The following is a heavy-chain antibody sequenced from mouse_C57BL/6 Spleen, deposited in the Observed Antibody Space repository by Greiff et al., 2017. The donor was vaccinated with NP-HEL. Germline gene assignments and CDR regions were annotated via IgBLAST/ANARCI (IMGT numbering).Heavy chain of an antibody. J-gene: IGHJ2*01. Sequence: QVQLQQSGPELVKPGASVKISCKASGYAFSSSWMNWVKQRPGKGLEWIGRIYPGDGDTNYNGKFKGKATLTADKSSSTAYMQLSSLTSEDSAVYVCAREEGRSYYFDYWGQGTTLTDSS. V-gene: IGHV1-82*01. CDR1: GYAFSSSW. CDR2: IYPGDGDT. CDR3: AREEGRSYYFDY.